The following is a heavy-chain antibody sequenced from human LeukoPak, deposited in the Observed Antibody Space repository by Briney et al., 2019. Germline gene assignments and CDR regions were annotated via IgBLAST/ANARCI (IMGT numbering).Heavy chain of an antibody. CDR1: GYTFTSYA. Sequence: ASVKVSCKASGYTFTSYAIAWVRQAPGQGLEWMGWISAYNGGTNYAQKFRGRVTMTTDTSTNTGYMELRSLRSDDTAVYFCARDQLRYYGSNNYYSDMDFWGQGTTVIVSS. CDR3: ARDQLRYYGSNNYYSDMDF. CDR2: ISAYNGGT. J-gene: IGHJ6*02. V-gene: IGHV1-18*01. D-gene: IGHD3-10*01.